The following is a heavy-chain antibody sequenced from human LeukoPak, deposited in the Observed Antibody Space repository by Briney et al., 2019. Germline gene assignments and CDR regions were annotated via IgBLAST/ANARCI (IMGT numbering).Heavy chain of an antibody. CDR2: INRNGGST. CDR3: ARVFGRYYYYYGMDV. D-gene: IGHD3-16*01. Sequence: GGSLRPSCAASGFTFADYGMSWVRQAPGKGLEWVSGINRNGGSTGYADSVKGRFTISRDNAKNSLYLHMNSLRAEDTALYYCARVFGRYYYYYGMDVWGQGTTVTVSS. CDR1: GFTFADYG. J-gene: IGHJ6*02. V-gene: IGHV3-20*04.